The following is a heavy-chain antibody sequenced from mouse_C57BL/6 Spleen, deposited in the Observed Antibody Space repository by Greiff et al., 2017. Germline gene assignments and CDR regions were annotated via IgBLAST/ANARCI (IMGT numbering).Heavy chain of an antibody. D-gene: IGHD3-3*01. CDR1: GYTFTSYW. CDR2: IDPKSGGT. V-gene: IGHV1-72*01. J-gene: IGHJ2*01. CDR3: ARRASLRYFDY. Sequence: QVQLQQPGAELVKPGASVKLSCKASGYTFTSYWMHWVKQRPGRGLEWIGRIDPKSGGTKYNEKFKSKATLTVDKPSSTAYMQLSSLSSEDSAVYYCARRASLRYFDYWGQGTTLTVSS.